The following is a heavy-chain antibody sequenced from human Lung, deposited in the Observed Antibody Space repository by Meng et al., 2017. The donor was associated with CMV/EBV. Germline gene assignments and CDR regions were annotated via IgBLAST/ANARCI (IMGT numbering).Heavy chain of an antibody. D-gene: IGHD1-26*01. Sequence: GESLKISCAASGFIFSTYGMHWVRQAPGKGLEWVAFIRYDESDKYYADSVKGRFTISRDNSKNTLYLQMSSLRAEDTAVYYYAKWGSGSYFDSWGQGTLVTVSS. V-gene: IGHV3-30*02. J-gene: IGHJ4*02. CDR3: AKWGSGSYFDS. CDR1: GFIFSTYG. CDR2: IRYDESDK.